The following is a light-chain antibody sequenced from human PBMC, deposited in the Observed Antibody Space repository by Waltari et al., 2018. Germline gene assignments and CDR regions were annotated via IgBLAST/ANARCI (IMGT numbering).Light chain of an antibody. V-gene: IGLV1-47*01. CDR3: ATWDDRLSGPGV. Sequence: QSVLTQPPSASGTPGQRVTIHCYGSSSHLGSNYGPRYQQLPGPAPKLLIYRNTQRPSGVPDRFSGSKAGTSASLAVSGLRSEDEADYYFATWDDRLSGPGVFGGGTKLTVL. J-gene: IGLJ3*02. CDR1: SSHLGSNY. CDR2: RNT.